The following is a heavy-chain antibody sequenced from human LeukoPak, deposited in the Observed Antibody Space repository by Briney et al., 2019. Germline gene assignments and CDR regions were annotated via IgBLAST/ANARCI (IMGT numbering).Heavy chain of an antibody. Sequence: GGSLRLSCVASGFTGSTLYMHWVRQAPGKGLEWVSVIYTGGATYYADSVKGRFTISRDNSKNTLYLQMNSLRAEDTAVYYCARDQYYYDSSGYHDYWGQGTLVTVSS. CDR2: IYTGGAT. D-gene: IGHD3-22*01. J-gene: IGHJ4*02. V-gene: IGHV3-66*01. CDR3: ARDQYYYDSSGYHDY. CDR1: GFTGSTLY.